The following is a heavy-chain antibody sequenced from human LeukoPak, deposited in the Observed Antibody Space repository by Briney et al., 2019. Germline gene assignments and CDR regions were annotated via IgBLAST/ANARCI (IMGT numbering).Heavy chain of an antibody. V-gene: IGHV3-23*01. D-gene: IGHD2/OR15-2a*01. Sequence: GGSLRLSCAASGFTFSNYAMSWVRQAPGKGLEWVAGISGTGGSTHYADSVKGRFTISRDNSKNTVYLQMHNLRVEHTAVYYCAKVVAGNIDYYFDYWGQGILVAASS. J-gene: IGHJ4*02. CDR3: AKVVAGNIDYYFDY. CDR2: ISGTGGST. CDR1: GFTFSNYA.